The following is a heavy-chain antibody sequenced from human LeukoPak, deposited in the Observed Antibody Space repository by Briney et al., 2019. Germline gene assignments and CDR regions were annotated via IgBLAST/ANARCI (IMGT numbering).Heavy chain of an antibody. CDR1: GFTFSSYA. J-gene: IGHJ4*02. CDR2: ISYDGSNK. V-gene: IGHV3-30-3*01. D-gene: IGHD1/OR15-1a*01. CDR3: ARDPQTGTFDY. Sequence: PGGSLRLSCAASGFTFSSYAMHWVRQAPGKGLEWVAVISYDGSNKYYADSVKGRFTISRDNAKNSLYLQMNSLRAEDTAVYYCARDPQTGTFDYWGQGTLVTVSS.